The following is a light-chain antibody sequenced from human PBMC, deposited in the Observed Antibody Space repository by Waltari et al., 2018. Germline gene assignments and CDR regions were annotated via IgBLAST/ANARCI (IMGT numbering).Light chain of an antibody. CDR2: WAS. CDR3: QQYYSTPPT. Sequence: DIVMTQSPDSLAVSLGERATINCKSSQSVLYNSNNKNYIAWYQQKPGQPPKLIIYWASTRESGVPDRFSGSGSGTDFTLTISRLQPEDVAVYYCQQYYSTPPTFGQGTKVEIK. CDR1: QSVLYNSNNKNY. J-gene: IGKJ1*01. V-gene: IGKV4-1*01.